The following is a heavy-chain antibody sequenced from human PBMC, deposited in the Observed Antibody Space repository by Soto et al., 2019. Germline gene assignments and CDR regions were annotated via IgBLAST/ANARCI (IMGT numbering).Heavy chain of an antibody. J-gene: IGHJ4*02. V-gene: IGHV3-30-3*01. CDR3: ARYLIAARPRGDY. D-gene: IGHD6-6*01. CDR2: ISFDGSNK. Sequence: QVQLVESGGGVVQPGRSLRLSCAASGFTFSSYAMHWVRQAPGKGLEWVAVISFDGSNKYYADSVKGRLTISRDNSKNTLYLQMNSLRAEDTAGYYCARYLIAARPRGDYWGQGTLVTVSS. CDR1: GFTFSSYA.